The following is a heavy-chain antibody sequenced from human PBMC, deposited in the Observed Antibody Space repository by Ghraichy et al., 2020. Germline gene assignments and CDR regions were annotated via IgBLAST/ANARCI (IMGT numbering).Heavy chain of an antibody. CDR3: AKDQGSGYSYGLGWGGFDY. CDR2: ISGSGGST. V-gene: IGHV3-23*01. D-gene: IGHD5-18*01. CDR1: GFTFSSYA. J-gene: IGHJ4*02. Sequence: GGSLRLSCAASGFTFSSYAMSWVRQAPGKGLEWVSAISGSGGSTYYADSVKGRFTISRDNSKNTLYLQMNSLRAEDTAVYYCAKDQGSGYSYGLGWGGFDYWGQGTLVTVSS.